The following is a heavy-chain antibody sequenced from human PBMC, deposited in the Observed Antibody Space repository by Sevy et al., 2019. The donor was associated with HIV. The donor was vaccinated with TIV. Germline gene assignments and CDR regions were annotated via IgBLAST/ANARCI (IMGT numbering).Heavy chain of an antibody. Sequence: SETLSLTCTVPGGSISRYSWSWVRQATGKGLEWIGRIYTCGNNNYNPSLKSRVTMSVDTSKNQLSLKLSSVTAADTAVYYCARGVLLYLGELRKDYYMDVWGKGTTVTVSS. CDR3: ARGVLLYLGELRKDYYMDV. CDR1: GGSISRYS. V-gene: IGHV4-4*07. J-gene: IGHJ6*03. D-gene: IGHD3-10*01. CDR2: IYTCGNN.